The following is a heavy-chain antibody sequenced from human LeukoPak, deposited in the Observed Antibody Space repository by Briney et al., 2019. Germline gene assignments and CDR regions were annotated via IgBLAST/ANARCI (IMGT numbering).Heavy chain of an antibody. CDR1: GGSFSGYY. J-gene: IGHJ6*03. CDR2: INHSGST. V-gene: IGHV4-34*01. D-gene: IGHD2-2*01. Sequence: SETLSLTCAVYGGSFSGYYWSWIRQPPGKGLEWIGEINHSGSTNYNPSLKSRVAISVDTSKNQFSLKLTSVTAADTAVYYCARTSEGYCRSTRCWAYYYYMDVWGKGTTVTISS. CDR3: ARTSEGYCRSTRCWAYYYYMDV.